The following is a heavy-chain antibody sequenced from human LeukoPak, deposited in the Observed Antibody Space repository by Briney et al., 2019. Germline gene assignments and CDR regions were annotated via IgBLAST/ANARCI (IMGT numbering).Heavy chain of an antibody. CDR3: VRDGLNWNYDY. CDR2: INPNSGGT. D-gene: IGHD1-7*01. V-gene: IGHV1-2*02. J-gene: IGHJ4*02. Sequence: ASVKVSCKASGYTFTGYYMHWVRQAPGQGLEWMGWINPNSGGTNYAQKFQGRVTMTRDTSITTAHMELSRLRSDDTAVYYCVRDGLNWNYDYWGQGTLVAVSS. CDR1: GYTFTGYY.